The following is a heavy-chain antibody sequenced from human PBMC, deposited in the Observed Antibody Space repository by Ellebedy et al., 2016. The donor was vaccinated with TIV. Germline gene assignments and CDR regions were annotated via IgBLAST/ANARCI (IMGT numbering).Heavy chain of an antibody. CDR1: GFTFSSYW. J-gene: IGHJ3*02. CDR2: INSDGSST. Sequence: GGSLRLSXAASGFTFSSYWMHWVRQAPGKGLVWVSRINSDGSSTSYADSVKGRFTISRDNAKNTLYLQMNSLRAEDTAVYYCARARWGYDAFDIWGQGTMVTVSS. V-gene: IGHV3-74*01. D-gene: IGHD7-27*01. CDR3: ARARWGYDAFDI.